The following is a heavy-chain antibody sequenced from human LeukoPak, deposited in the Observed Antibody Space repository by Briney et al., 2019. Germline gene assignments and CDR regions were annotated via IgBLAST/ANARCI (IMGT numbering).Heavy chain of an antibody. CDR2: IYYSGST. CDR3: ARGRSGYYYDRRYYFDY. Sequence: SQTLSLTCTVSGGSISSGDYYWSWIRQPPGKGLEWIGYIYYSGSTYYNPSLKSRVTISVDTSKNQFSLKLSSVTAADTAVYYCARGRSGYYYDRRYYFDYWGQGTLVTVSS. J-gene: IGHJ4*02. CDR1: GGSISSGDYY. V-gene: IGHV4-30-4*08. D-gene: IGHD3-22*01.